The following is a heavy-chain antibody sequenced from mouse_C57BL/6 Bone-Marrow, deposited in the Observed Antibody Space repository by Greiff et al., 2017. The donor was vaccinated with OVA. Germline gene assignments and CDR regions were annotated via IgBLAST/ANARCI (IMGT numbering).Heavy chain of an antibody. V-gene: IGHV1-81*01. J-gene: IGHJ4*01. CDR3: ARYGDYDVDYAMDY. CDR1: GYTFTSYG. D-gene: IGHD2-4*01. CDR2: IYPRSGNT. Sequence: QVQLQQSGAELARPGASVKLSCKASGYTFTSYGISWVTQRTGQGLEWIGEIYPRSGNTYYTEKFKGKATLTADKSSSTAYMELRSLTSEDSAVYFCARYGDYDVDYAMDYWGQGTSVTVSS.